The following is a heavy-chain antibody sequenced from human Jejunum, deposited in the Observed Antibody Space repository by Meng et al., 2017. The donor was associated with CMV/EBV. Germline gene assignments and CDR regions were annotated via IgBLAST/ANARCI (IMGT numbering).Heavy chain of an antibody. Sequence: QPVQYGAEVEKPGAPVQVSRKASGYTFTNYYMHWVRQAPGQGLQWMGLFNPNGDVTTYSPRFQGRITLTVDTSTSTLYMELSSLTSDDTAVYYCAREMPMTCYFDQWGQGTLVTVSS. CDR1: GYTFTNYY. CDR2: FNPNGDVT. D-gene: IGHD3-22*01. J-gene: IGHJ4*03. V-gene: IGHV1-46*01. CDR3: AREMPMTCYFDQ.